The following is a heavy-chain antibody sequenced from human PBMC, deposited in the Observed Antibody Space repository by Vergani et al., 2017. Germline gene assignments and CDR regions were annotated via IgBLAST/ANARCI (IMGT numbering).Heavy chain of an antibody. Sequence: EVQLVESGGGLVQPGGSLRLSCAASGFTFSTYDMHWVRQATGKGLEWVSAIGTAGDTYYPGSVKGRFTISRENAKNSLYLQMNGLRAGDTAVYYCARRDSSSPALDYWGQGTTVTVSS. CDR3: ARRDSSSPALDY. D-gene: IGHD6-6*01. J-gene: IGHJ4*02. CDR1: GFTFSTYD. CDR2: IGTAGDT. V-gene: IGHV3-13*01.